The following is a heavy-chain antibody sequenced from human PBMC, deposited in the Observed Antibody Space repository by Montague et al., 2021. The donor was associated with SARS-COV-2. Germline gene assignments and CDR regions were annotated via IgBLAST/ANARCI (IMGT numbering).Heavy chain of an antibody. CDR2: IYYSGST. D-gene: IGHD3-10*01. Sequence: SETLSLTCTVSGGSISSSSNYWGWIRQPPGKGLEWIGSIYYSGSTYYNSSLKSRVTIPVDTSKNQFSLKLNSVTAADTTVYYCARLVWFGELSSENWFDPWGQGTLVTVSS. CDR1: GGSISSSSNY. V-gene: IGHV4-39*01. CDR3: ARLVWFGELSSENWFDP. J-gene: IGHJ5*02.